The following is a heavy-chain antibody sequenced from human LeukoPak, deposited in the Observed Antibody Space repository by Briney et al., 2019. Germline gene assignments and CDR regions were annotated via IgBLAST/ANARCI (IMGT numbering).Heavy chain of an antibody. J-gene: IGHJ4*02. V-gene: IGHV5-51*01. Sequence: GESLKISRKDSGYSFTSYWIGWVRQMSGKGLEWMVIIFHCDSDTRHRPSFQGQVTISAVKSINTAYLQWSSLKASDTAIYYCARRGEAMDPFAYWGQGPVVTVSS. CDR2: IFHCDSDT. CDR3: ARRGEAMDPFAY. D-gene: IGHD5-18*01. CDR1: GYSFTSYW.